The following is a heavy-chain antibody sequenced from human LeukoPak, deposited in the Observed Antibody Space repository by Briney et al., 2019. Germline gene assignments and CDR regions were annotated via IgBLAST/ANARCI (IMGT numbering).Heavy chain of an antibody. CDR1: GFTFSSYE. Sequence: GGSLRLSCAASGFTFSSYEMNWVRQAPGKGLEWVSYISSSGSTIYYADSVKGRFTISRDNAKNSLYLQMNSLRAEDTAVYYCARDRAVAGIMIWFDPWGQGTLVTVSS. J-gene: IGHJ5*02. CDR3: ARDRAVAGIMIWFDP. CDR2: ISSSGSTI. D-gene: IGHD6-19*01. V-gene: IGHV3-48*03.